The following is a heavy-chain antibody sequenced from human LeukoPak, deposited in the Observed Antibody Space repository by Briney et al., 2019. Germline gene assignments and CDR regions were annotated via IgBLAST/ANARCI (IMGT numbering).Heavy chain of an antibody. D-gene: IGHD5-18*01. CDR1: GFTFSSYG. J-gene: IGHJ4*02. CDR2: IWYDGSNK. Sequence: PGRSLRLSCAASGFTFSSYGMHWVRQAPGKGLEWVAVIWYDGSNKYYADSVKGRFTISRDNSKNTLYLQMNSLRAEDTAVYYCARGKWIQLWLFDYWGQGTLVTVSS. V-gene: IGHV3-33*01. CDR3: ARGKWIQLWLFDY.